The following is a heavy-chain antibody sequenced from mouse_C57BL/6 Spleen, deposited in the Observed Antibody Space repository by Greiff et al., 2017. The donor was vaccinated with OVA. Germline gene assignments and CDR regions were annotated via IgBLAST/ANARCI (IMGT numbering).Heavy chain of an antibody. J-gene: IGHJ3*01. Sequence: EVQLQQSGPELVKPGASVKISCKASGYTFTDYYMNWVKQSHGKSLEWIGDINPNNGGTSYNQKFKGKATLTVDKSSSTAYMELRSLTSEDSAVYYCASDYGPSPFAYWGQGTLVTVSA. CDR3: ASDYGPSPFAY. D-gene: IGHD1-1*01. V-gene: IGHV1-26*01. CDR1: GYTFTDYY. CDR2: INPNNGGT.